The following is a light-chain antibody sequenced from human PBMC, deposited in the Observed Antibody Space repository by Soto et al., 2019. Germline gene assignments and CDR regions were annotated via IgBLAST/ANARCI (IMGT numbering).Light chain of an antibody. CDR2: DTS. V-gene: IGKV3-11*01. Sequence: EIVLTQSPATLSLSPGERATLSCRASQSVSNYLAWYQQKPGQAPRLLIYDTSNRATGIPGRFSGSGSGTDFTLTISSLEPEDFALYYCQQRSNSPPLTFGGGTKVEIK. J-gene: IGKJ4*01. CDR1: QSVSNY. CDR3: QQRSNSPPLT.